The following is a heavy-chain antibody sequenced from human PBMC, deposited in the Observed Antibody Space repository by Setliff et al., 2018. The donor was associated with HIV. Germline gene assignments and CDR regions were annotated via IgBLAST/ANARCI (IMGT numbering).Heavy chain of an antibody. Sequence: GGSLRLSCAASGFTFSDYYMSWIRQAPGKGLEWVAFIHYDVSSKYYGDSVKGRFTISRDNSRNTLYLQMNSLRVEDTAVYYCAKDVCSGAYCYAYYYYGMDVWGQGTMVTVSS. J-gene: IGHJ6*02. CDR1: GFTFSDYY. CDR2: IHYDVSSK. CDR3: AKDVCSGAYCYAYYYYGMDV. D-gene: IGHD2-15*01. V-gene: IGHV3-30*02.